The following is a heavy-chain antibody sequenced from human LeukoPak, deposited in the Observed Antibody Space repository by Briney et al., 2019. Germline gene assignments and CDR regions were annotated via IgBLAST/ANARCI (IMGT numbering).Heavy chain of an antibody. CDR3: ARVVSAARLFDY. J-gene: IGHJ4*02. CDR2: VYHIGAT. Sequence: SETLSLTCAVSGDSVGSFNWWSWVRPSPGRGLEWIGEVYHIGATTYNPSLRGRVTISVDKSENHLSLKLTSVTAADSAVYYCARVVSAARLFDYWSQGTLVTVSS. D-gene: IGHD6-6*01. CDR1: GDSVGSFNW. V-gene: IGHV4-4*02.